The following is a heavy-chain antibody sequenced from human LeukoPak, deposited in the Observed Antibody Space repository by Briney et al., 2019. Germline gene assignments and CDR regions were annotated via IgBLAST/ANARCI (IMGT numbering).Heavy chain of an antibody. J-gene: IGHJ5*02. Sequence: PSETLSLTCTVSGGSISSYYWSWIRQPPGKGLEWIGYIYYSGSTYYNPSLKSRVTISVDTSKNQFSLKLSSVTAADTAVYYCARYCGGDCYSSLAVLDPWGQGTLVTVSS. V-gene: IGHV4-59*12. CDR1: GGSISSYY. D-gene: IGHD2-21*02. CDR2: IYYSGST. CDR3: ARYCGGDCYSSLAVLDP.